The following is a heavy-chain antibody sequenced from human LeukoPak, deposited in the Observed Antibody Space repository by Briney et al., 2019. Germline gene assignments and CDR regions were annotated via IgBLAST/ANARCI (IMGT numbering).Heavy chain of an antibody. CDR1: GYTFTAYY. Sequence: ASVKVSCKASGYTFTAYYIHWVRQAPGQGLEYMGWINPNSGGTNYAQKFQGRVTMTRDTSISTAYMELSRLRSYDTAVYYCARVRDWFDPWGQGTLVTVSS. J-gene: IGHJ5*02. CDR3: ARVRDWFDP. CDR2: INPNSGGT. V-gene: IGHV1-2*02.